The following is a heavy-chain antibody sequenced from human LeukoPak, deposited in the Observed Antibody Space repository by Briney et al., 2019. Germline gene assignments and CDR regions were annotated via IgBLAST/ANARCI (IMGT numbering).Heavy chain of an antibody. CDR1: GGSISSGDYY. Sequence: PSETLSLTCTVSGGSISSGDYYWSWIRQPPGKGLEWIGYIYYSGSTYYNPSLKSRVTISVDTSKNQFSLKLSSVTAADTAVYYCARDVGSPYDSSGPTYDYWGQGTLVTVSS. V-gene: IGHV4-30-4*08. D-gene: IGHD3-22*01. J-gene: IGHJ4*02. CDR2: IYYSGST. CDR3: ARDVGSPYDSSGPTYDY.